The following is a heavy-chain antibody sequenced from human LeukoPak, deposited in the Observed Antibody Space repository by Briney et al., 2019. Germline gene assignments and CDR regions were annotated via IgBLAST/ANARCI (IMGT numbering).Heavy chain of an antibody. J-gene: IGHJ4*02. D-gene: IGHD6-13*01. CDR2: IIPILGTA. CDR3: GREGLEQQLTY. CDR1: GGTFSSYA. Sequence: SVTVSCRASGGTFSSYAISWVRQAPGQGLEWMGGIIPILGTAKYAQKFQGRGTNTTDGATRTDYIEMSRLRERDAGVYECGREGLEQQLTYWGQGTLVTVSS. V-gene: IGHV1-69*05.